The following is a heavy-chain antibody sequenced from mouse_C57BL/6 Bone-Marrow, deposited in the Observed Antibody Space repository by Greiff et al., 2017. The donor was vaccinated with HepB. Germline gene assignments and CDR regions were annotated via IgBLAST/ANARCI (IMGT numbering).Heavy chain of an antibody. Sequence: VQLQQSGAELVKPGASVKLSCTASGFNFKDYYMHWVKQRPEQGLEWIGRIDPEDGETKYAPKFQGKATITADTSSNTAYLQLSSLTSEDTAVDYCALAYGSSHWYFDVWGTGTTVTVSS. V-gene: IGHV14-2*01. CDR1: GFNFKDYY. J-gene: IGHJ1*03. CDR3: ALAYGSSHWYFDV. CDR2: IDPEDGET. D-gene: IGHD1-1*01.